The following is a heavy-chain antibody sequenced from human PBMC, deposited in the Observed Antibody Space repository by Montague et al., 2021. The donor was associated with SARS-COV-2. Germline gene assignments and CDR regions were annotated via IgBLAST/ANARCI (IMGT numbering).Heavy chain of an antibody. D-gene: IGHD2-21*02. CDR3: ARAYCGSDCYFYWYFDL. J-gene: IGHJ2*01. CDR2: TYYRSKWYN. CDR1: GDSVASNIAT. Sequence: CAISGDSVASNIATWNWNRQSPSQGIDWLGRTYYRSKWYNDYAVSVKSRVIINPDTSNNRISLQLNSVTPEDTAVYYCARAYCGSDCYFYWYFDLWGRGTLVTVSS. V-gene: IGHV6-1*01.